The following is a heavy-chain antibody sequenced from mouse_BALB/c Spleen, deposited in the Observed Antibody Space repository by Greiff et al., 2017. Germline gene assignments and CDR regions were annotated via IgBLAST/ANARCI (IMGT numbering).Heavy chain of an antibody. CDR1: GFNIKDTY. D-gene: IGHD1-1*01. V-gene: IGHV14-3*02. Sequence: VQPQQSGAELVKPGASVKLSCTASGFNIKDTYMHWVKPRPEQGLEWIGRIDPANGNTKYDPKFQGKATITADTSSNTAYLQLSSLTSEDTAVYYCARGGGSSLFAYWGQGTLVTVSA. CDR2: IDPANGNT. J-gene: IGHJ3*01. CDR3: ARGGGSSLFAY.